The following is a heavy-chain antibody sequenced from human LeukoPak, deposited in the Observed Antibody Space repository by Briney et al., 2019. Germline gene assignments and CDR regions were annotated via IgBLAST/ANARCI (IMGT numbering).Heavy chain of an antibody. D-gene: IGHD5-24*01. CDR3: ARVAYGYNSGYWFDP. CDR1: GGAFSGYY. V-gene: IGHV4-34*01. CDR2: INHSGST. J-gene: IGHJ5*02. Sequence: SETLSLTCAVYGGAFSGYYWSWIRQPPGKGLEWIGEINHSGSTNYNPSLKSRVTISVDTSKNQFSLKLSTVTAADTAVYYCARVAYGYNSGYWFDPWGQGTLVTVSS.